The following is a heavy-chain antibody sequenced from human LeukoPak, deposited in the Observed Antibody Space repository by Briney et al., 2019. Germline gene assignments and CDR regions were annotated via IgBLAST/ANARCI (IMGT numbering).Heavy chain of an antibody. D-gene: IGHD3-10*01. V-gene: IGHV4-31*03. Sequence: TLSLTCTVSGGSISSGGYYWSWIRQHPGKGLEWIGYIYYSGSTYYNPSLKSRVTISVDTSKNQFSLKLSSVTAADTAVYYCARDSRLWFGDYYYGMDVWGQGTTVTVSS. CDR3: ARDSRLWFGDYYYGMDV. CDR2: IYYSGST. J-gene: IGHJ6*02. CDR1: GGSISSGGYY.